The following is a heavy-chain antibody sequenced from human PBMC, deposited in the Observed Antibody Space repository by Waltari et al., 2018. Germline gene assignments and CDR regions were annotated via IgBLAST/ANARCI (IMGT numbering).Heavy chain of an antibody. V-gene: IGHV4-31*03. CDR3: ARDSSGSYSFDY. J-gene: IGHJ4*02. CDR2: IYYGGST. CDR1: GGSISSGGYY. D-gene: IGHD1-26*01. Sequence: QVQLQESGPGLVKPSQTLSLTCTVSGGSISSGGYYWSWIRQHPGKGLEWIGYIYYGGSTYYNPALKSRVTISGDTSKNQFSLKLSSVTAADTAVYYCARDSSGSYSFDYWGQGTLVTVSS.